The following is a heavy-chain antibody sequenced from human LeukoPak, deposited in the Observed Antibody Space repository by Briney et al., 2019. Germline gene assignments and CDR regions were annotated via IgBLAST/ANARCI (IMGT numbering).Heavy chain of an antibody. CDR1: GFSFSSYA. J-gene: IGHJ4*02. D-gene: IGHD3-10*01. CDR2: ISGSGGST. CDR3: AKGRKRFGEISFDY. V-gene: IGHV3-23*01. Sequence: GGSLRLSCAASGFSFSSYAMSWVRQAPGKGLEWVSAISGSGGSTYYADSVKGRFTISRDNSKNTLYLQMNSLRAEDTAVYYCAKGRKRFGEISFDYWGQGTLVTVSS.